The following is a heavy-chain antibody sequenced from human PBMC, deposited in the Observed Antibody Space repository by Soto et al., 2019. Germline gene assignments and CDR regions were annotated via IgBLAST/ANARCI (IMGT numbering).Heavy chain of an antibody. J-gene: IGHJ5*02. CDR1: GGTFSSYA. CDR2: IIPILGIA. V-gene: IGHV1-69*04. CDR3: ASGSTSSTTRNWFDP. D-gene: IGHD2-2*01. Sequence: SVKVSCKASGGTFSSYAISWVRQAPGQGLEWMGRIIPILGIANYAQKFQGRVTITADKSTSTAYMELSSLRSEDTAVYYCASGSTSSTTRNWFDPWGQGTLVTVSS.